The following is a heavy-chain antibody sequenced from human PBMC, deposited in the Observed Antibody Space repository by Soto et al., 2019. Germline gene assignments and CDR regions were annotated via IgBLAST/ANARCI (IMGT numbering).Heavy chain of an antibody. D-gene: IGHD2-15*01. CDR1: GFTFSGYA. CDR3: AKVIYYYARNGSMRFDL. CDR2: ISYYASKR. J-gene: IGHJ5*02. Sequence: GGSLRLSCVGSGFTFSGYAMHWVRRAPGKGLERVAGISYYASKRYYVDSVKGRFTISRDNSGNTVHLEMKSLKTEDTAVYYCAKVIYYYARNGSMRFDLWGQGTKVTVSS. V-gene: IGHV3-30*18.